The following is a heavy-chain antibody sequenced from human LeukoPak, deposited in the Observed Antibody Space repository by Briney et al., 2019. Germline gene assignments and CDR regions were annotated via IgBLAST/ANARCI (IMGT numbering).Heavy chain of an antibody. J-gene: IGHJ5*02. V-gene: IGHV4-59*01. CDR2: IYYSGST. D-gene: IGHD5-12*01. CDR3: AREGLRNWFDP. CDR1: GGSISSYY. Sequence: SETLSLTCTVSGGSISSYYWSWIRQPPGKGPEWIGYIYYSGSTNYNPSLKSRVTISVDTSKNQFSLKLSSVTAADTAVYYCAREGLRNWFDPWGQGTLVTVSS.